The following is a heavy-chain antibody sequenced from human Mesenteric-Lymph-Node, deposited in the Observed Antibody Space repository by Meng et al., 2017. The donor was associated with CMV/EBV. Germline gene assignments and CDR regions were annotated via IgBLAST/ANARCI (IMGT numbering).Heavy chain of an antibody. CDR3: AYFGDLPPLW. D-gene: IGHD3-16*01. V-gene: IGHV6-1*01. CDR1: GDSISRKNAA. CDR2: TYSRPESYN. J-gene: IGHJ4*02. Sequence: LQQAGTGLRKSSHTPSVTCTFAGDSISRKNAAWNWIRQSPSRGLEWLGRTYSRPESYNDYAVSEKSRISVNLDTSKNQLSLHLNFVTPEDTAVYYCAYFGDLPPLWWGQGTLVTVSS.